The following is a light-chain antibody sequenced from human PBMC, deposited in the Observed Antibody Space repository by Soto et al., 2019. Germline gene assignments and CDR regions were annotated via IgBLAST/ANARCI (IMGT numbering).Light chain of an antibody. Sequence: QSALTQPASVSGSPGQSIAISCTGTSSDIVAYDYVSWYQQHPDKAPKLIIYEVTKRPSGVSTRFSGSKSGNTASLTISGLQAEDEGDYYCGSHTSGSTRVFGTGTKVTVL. CDR3: GSHTSGSTRV. J-gene: IGLJ1*01. CDR2: EVT. V-gene: IGLV2-14*01. CDR1: SSDIVAYDY.